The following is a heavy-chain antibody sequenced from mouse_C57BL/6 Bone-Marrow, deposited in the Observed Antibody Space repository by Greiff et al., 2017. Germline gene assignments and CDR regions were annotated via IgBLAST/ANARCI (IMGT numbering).Heavy chain of an antibody. CDR3: ARLGRRSFYYFDY. Sequence: QVQLQQPGPELVKPGASVKLSCKASGYTFTSYWMHWVKQRPGRGLEWIGRIDPNSGGTKYNEKFKSKATLTVDKPSSTAYMQISSLTSADSAVYYCARLGRRSFYYFDYWGQGTTLTVSS. D-gene: IGHD4-1*01. CDR2: IDPNSGGT. V-gene: IGHV1-72*01. J-gene: IGHJ2*01. CDR1: GYTFTSYW.